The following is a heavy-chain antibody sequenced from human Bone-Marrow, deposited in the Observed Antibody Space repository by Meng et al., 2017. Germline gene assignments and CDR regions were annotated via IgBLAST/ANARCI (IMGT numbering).Heavy chain of an antibody. CDR2: ISYDGSNK. D-gene: IGHD6-19*01. CDR1: GFTFSSYA. CDR3: ARGGSGWYDPSSNFDY. J-gene: IGHJ4*02. V-gene: IGHV3-30*04. Sequence: GESLKISCAASGFTFSSYAMHWVRQAPGKGLEWVAVISYDGSNKYYADSVKGRFTISRDNSKNTLYLQMNSLRAEDTAVYYCARGGSGWYDPSSNFDYWGQGTLVTVSS.